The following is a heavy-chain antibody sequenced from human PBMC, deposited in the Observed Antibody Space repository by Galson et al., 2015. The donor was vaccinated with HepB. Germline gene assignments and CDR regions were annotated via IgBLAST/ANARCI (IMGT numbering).Heavy chain of an antibody. CDR2: INHSGST. CDR3: ARGRLRSKAFDI. D-gene: IGHD4-17*01. CDR1: SGSFSGYY. V-gene: IGHV4-34*01. J-gene: IGHJ3*02. Sequence: ETLSLTCAVYSGSFSGYYWSWIRQPPGKGLEWIGEINHSGSTNYNPSLKSRVTISVDTSKNQFSLKLSSVTAADTAVYYCARGRLRSKAFDIWGQGTMVTVSS.